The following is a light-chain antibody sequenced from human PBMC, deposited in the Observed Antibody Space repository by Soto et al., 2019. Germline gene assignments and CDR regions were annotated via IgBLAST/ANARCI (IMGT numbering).Light chain of an antibody. CDR2: GAS. CDR3: QQYGSSGRT. Sequence: EIVLTQSPGTLSLSPGERATLSCRTSQSVSSNYLAWYQQKPGQAPRLLIYGASSRTTGIPDRFSGSGSGTDFTLTISRLEPEDFAVYYCQQYGSSGRTFGLGTKVEIK. V-gene: IGKV3-20*01. J-gene: IGKJ1*01. CDR1: QSVSSNY.